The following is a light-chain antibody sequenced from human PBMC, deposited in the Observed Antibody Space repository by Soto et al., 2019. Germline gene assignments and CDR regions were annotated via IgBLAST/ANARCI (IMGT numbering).Light chain of an antibody. CDR1: QSVLYSSNNKNH. Sequence: DIVMTQSPDSLAVSLGERATINCKSSQSVLYSSNNKNHLSWYQQKPGQPPKLLIYWATTRESGVPDRFSGSGSGTDFTLTVSGLQAEDVAIYYCHQYFRSPLTFGGGTKVDIK. CDR3: HQYFRSPLT. J-gene: IGKJ4*01. CDR2: WAT. V-gene: IGKV4-1*01.